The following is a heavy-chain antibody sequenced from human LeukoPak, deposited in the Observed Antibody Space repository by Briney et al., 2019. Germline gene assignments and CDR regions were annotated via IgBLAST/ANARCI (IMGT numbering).Heavy chain of an antibody. D-gene: IGHD6-6*01. J-gene: IGHJ4*02. CDR1: GLNFSGAA. CDR2: IRSKTNSYAT. CDR3: ARHTSSMAARGYDS. Sequence: GGSLRLSCAVSGLNFSGAAVHWVRQASGKGLEWVGRIRSKTNSYATAYGASVRGRFSITRDDSKNTAYLQLNSLQTEDTAIYYCARHTSSMAARGYDSWGQGTLVTVSS. V-gene: IGHV3-73*01.